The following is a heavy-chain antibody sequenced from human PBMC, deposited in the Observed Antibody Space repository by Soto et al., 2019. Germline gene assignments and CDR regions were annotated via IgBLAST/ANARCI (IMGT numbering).Heavy chain of an antibody. CDR3: ARSSFTAVDY. D-gene: IGHD5-18*01. CDR2: INVNNDNT. CDR1: GYTFTSHT. Sequence: QVQLVQSGTDVKKPGASVKISCKASGYTFTSHTIHWVRQAPGQRLEWMAWINVNNDNTKYSHKFQGRVTLTIDTSASTVYMNLSSLRSEDTAVYYCARSSFTAVDYWGQGTLVSVSS. V-gene: IGHV1-3*01. J-gene: IGHJ4*02.